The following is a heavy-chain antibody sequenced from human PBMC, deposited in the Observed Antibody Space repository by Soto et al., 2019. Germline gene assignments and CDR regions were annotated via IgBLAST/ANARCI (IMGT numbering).Heavy chain of an antibody. J-gene: IGHJ5*02. CDR2: INAGNGNT. Sequence: QVQLVQSGAEVKKPGASVKVSCKASGYTFTSYAMHWVRQAPGQRLEWMGWINAGNGNTKYSQKFQGRVTITRDTSASTAYMELSSLRSEDTAVYYCARARERYNWNVRNWFDPWGQGTLVTVSS. V-gene: IGHV1-3*01. D-gene: IGHD1-20*01. CDR1: GYTFTSYA. CDR3: ARARERYNWNVRNWFDP.